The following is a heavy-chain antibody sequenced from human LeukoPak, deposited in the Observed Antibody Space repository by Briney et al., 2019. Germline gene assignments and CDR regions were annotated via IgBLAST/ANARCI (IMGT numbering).Heavy chain of an antibody. D-gene: IGHD1-1*01. CDR2: ISGSGGST. V-gene: IGHV3-23*01. J-gene: IGHJ2*01. CDR1: GFTFSSYA. Sequence: PGGSLRLSCAASGFTFSSYAMSWVRQAPGKGLEWVSAISGSGGSTYYADSVKGRFTISRDNSKNTLYLQLSDLRVEDTAIFYCAKREGALLENWQFDLWGRGTLVTVSS. CDR3: AKREGALLENWQFDL.